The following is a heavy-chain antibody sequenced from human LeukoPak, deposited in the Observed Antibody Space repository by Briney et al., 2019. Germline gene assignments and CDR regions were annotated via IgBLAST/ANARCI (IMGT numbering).Heavy chain of an antibody. CDR3: AKDRGYYASGSGNYFDY. J-gene: IGHJ4*02. D-gene: IGHD3-10*01. CDR2: ITWNSGTI. CDR1: GFTFDDYA. V-gene: IGHV3-9*01. Sequence: GGSLRLSCTASGFTFDDYAMHWVRQAPGKGLEWVSVITWNSGTIAYADSVRGRFTISRDNAKNSLYLQMDSLRAEDTAVYFCAKDRGYYASGSGNYFDYWGQGTLVTVSS.